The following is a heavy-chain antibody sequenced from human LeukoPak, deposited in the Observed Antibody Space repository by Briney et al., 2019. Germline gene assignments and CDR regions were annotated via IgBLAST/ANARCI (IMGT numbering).Heavy chain of an antibody. J-gene: IGHJ5*02. V-gene: IGHV3-48*01. CDR3: ARGLPLFDP. CDR2: ISISSSTI. CDR1: GFTLSSYT. Sequence: GGSLRLSCVASGFTLSSYTMNWVRQAPGKGLEWVSYISISSSTIYYADSVKGRFTISRDNAKNSLYLQMNSLRAEDTAMYFCARGLPLFDPWGQGTLVTVSS.